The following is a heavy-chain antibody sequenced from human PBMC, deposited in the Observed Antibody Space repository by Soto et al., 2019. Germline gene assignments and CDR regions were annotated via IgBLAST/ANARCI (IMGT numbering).Heavy chain of an antibody. Sequence: QVQLVESGGGVVQPGRSLRLSCAASGFTFSSYGMHWVRQAPGKGLEWVAVIWYDGSNKYYADSVKGRFTISRDNSKNTLYLQMNSLRAEETAVYYCVREMEDIEEAANFDYWGQGTLVTVSS. V-gene: IGHV3-33*01. D-gene: IGHD6-13*01. CDR3: VREMEDIEEAANFDY. CDR1: GFTFSSYG. J-gene: IGHJ4*02. CDR2: IWYDGSNK.